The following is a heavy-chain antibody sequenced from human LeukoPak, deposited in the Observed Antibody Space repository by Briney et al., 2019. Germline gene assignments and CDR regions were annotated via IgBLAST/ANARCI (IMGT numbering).Heavy chain of an antibody. V-gene: IGHV4-4*07. CDR3: ARVNDFWSGYNWFDP. D-gene: IGHD3-3*01. J-gene: IGHJ5*02. CDR2: IYTSGST. CDR1: GGSISSYY. Sequence: SETLSLTCTVSGGSISSYYWSWIRQPAGKGLEWIGRIYTSGSTNYNPSLKSRVTISVDTSKNQFSLKLSSVTAADTAVYYCARVNDFWSGYNWFDPWGQGTLVTVSS.